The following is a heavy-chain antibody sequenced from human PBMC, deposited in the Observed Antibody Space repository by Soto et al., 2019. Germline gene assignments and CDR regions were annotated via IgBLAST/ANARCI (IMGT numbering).Heavy chain of an antibody. J-gene: IGHJ6*02. V-gene: IGHV5-10-1*01. CDR2: IDPSDSYT. Sequence: GESLKLSCKGSGYSFTSYWISWVRQMPGKGLEWMGRIDPSDSYTNYSPSFQGHVTISADKSISTAYLQWSSLKASDTAMYYCAGGGVRGVITRARDYYGMDVWGQGTTVTVSS. CDR3: AGGGVRGVITRARDYYGMDV. CDR1: GYSFTSYW. D-gene: IGHD3-10*01.